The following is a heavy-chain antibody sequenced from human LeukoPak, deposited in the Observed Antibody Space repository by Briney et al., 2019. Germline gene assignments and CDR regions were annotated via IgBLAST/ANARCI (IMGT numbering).Heavy chain of an antibody. V-gene: IGHV3-9*01. CDR1: GFSFDDYA. J-gene: IGHJ3*02. CDR3: EKVPTPRSGWLYDAFDI. CDR2: ISWNSGSI. Sequence: QPGGSLRLSCAASGFSFDDYAMHWVRQAPGKGLEWVSGISWNSGSIGYADSVKGRFTISRDNPKNSLYLQMNSLRAEDTALYYCEKVPTPRSGWLYDAFDIWGQGKMFT. D-gene: IGHD6-19*01.